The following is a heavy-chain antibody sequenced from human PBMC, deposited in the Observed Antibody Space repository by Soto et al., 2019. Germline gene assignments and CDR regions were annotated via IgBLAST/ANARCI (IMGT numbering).Heavy chain of an antibody. Sequence: SETLSLTCAVYGGSFSGYYWSWIRQPPGKGLEWIGEINHSGSTNYNPSLKSRVTISVDTSKNQFSLKLSSVTAADTAVYYCARGRTSFITIFGVVPGLDDWGQEPWSPSPQ. CDR2: INHSGST. J-gene: IGHJ4*01. CDR3: ARGRTSFITIFGVVPGLDD. CDR1: GGSFSGYY. D-gene: IGHD3-3*01. V-gene: IGHV4-34*01.